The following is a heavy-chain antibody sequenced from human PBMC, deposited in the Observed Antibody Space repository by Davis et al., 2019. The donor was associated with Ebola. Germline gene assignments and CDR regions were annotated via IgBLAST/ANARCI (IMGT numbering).Heavy chain of an antibody. J-gene: IGHJ4*02. CDR2: IYYSGST. CDR3: ARHRVSSGWLDY. CDR1: GGSISSGDYY. Sequence: SETLSLSCTVSGGSISSGDYYWSWIRQPPGKGLEWIGYIYYSGSTNYNPSLKSRVTISVDTSKNQFSLKLSSVTAADTAVYYCARHRVSSGWLDYWGQGTLVTVSS. D-gene: IGHD6-19*01. V-gene: IGHV4-61*08.